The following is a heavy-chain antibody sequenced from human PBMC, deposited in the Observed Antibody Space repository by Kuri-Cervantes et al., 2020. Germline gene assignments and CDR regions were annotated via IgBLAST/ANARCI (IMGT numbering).Heavy chain of an antibody. J-gene: IGHJ4*02. CDR1: GFSFSAYS. D-gene: IGHD3-22*01. CDR3: ARDRLDSSLSWVDY. Sequence: GGSLRLSCSAFGFSFSAYSMKWVRQAPGKGLESVSYISSRSSTIYYADSVKGRFTISRDNAKNSLYLQMNSLRVEDTAVYYCARDRLDSSLSWVDYWGQGTLVTVSS. CDR2: ISSRSSTI. V-gene: IGHV3-48*04.